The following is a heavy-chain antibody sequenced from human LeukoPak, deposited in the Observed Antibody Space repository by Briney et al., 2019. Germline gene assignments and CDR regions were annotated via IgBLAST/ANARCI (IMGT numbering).Heavy chain of an antibody. CDR3: ARETRRAGGNSRKLGIANWFDP. V-gene: IGHV4-61*08. CDR2: IFSSAST. Sequence: SETLSLTCTVSGGSISSGGYYWSWIRQHPGKGLEWLGSIFSSASTIYNPSLKSRVTISVDTSKNQFSLKLSSVTAADTAVYYCARETRRAGGNSRKLGIANWFDPWGQGTLVTVSS. CDR1: GGSISSGGYY. D-gene: IGHD4-23*01. J-gene: IGHJ5*02.